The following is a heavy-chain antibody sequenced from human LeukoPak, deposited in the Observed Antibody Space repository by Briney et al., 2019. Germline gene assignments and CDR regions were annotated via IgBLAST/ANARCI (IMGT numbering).Heavy chain of an antibody. CDR1: GFIFSNYA. CDR3: AKDLWWVGEFPSVFDI. CDR2: ISGSGGST. J-gene: IGHJ3*02. Sequence: GGSLRLSCAASGFIFSNYAMSWVRQAPGKGLEWVSAISGSGGSTYYADSVKGRFTISRDNSKNTLYLQMNSLRAEDTAVYYCAKDLWWVGEFPSVFDIWGQGTMVTVSS. D-gene: IGHD3-10*01. V-gene: IGHV3-23*01.